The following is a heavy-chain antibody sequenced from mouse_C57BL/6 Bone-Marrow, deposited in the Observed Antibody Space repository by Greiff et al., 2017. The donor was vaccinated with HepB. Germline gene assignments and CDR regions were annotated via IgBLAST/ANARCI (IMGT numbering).Heavy chain of an antibody. J-gene: IGHJ1*03. CDR2: IDPSDSYT. D-gene: IGHD1-1*01. V-gene: IGHV1-69*01. Sequence: VQLQQPGAELVMPGASVKLSCKASGYTFTSYWMHWVKQRPGQGLEWIGEIDPSDSYTNYNQKFKGKSTLTVDKSSSTAYMQLSSLTSEDSAVYYCARRGYYGSSRWYFDVWGTGTTVTVSS. CDR1: GYTFTSYW. CDR3: ARRGYYGSSRWYFDV.